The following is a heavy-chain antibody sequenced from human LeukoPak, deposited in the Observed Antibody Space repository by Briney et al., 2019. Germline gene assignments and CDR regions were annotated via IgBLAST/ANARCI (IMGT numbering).Heavy chain of an antibody. CDR1: GDSISSYY. J-gene: IGHJ5*02. Sequence: SETLSLTCTVSGDSISSYYWSWIRRPPGKGLEWIGYIYSSGNTDYNTSLKSRVTISVDRSKNQFSLKLSSVTAADTAVYYCARGGDYSDSVLRWFDPWGQGTLVTVSS. D-gene: IGHD4-11*01. CDR2: IYSSGNT. CDR3: ARGGDYSDSVLRWFDP. V-gene: IGHV4-59*01.